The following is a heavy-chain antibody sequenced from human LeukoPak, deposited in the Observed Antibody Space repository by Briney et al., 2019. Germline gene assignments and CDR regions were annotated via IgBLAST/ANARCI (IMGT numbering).Heavy chain of an antibody. Sequence: GESLKISCKGSGYSFTSYWIGWVRQMPGKGLEWMGIIYPGDSDTRYSPSFQGQVTISADKSISTAYLQWSSLKASDTAMYYCARPSDKCSGYDYFDYWGQGTLVTVPS. V-gene: IGHV5-51*01. CDR1: GYSFTSYW. J-gene: IGHJ4*02. CDR3: ARPSDKCSGYDYFDY. D-gene: IGHD5-12*01. CDR2: IYPGDSDT.